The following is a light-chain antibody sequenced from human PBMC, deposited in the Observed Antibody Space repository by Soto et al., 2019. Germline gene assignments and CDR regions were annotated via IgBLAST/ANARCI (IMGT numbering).Light chain of an antibody. CDR3: QQYGSSSIT. J-gene: IGKJ5*01. V-gene: IGKV3-20*01. CDR2: GAS. CDR1: QSVSSSY. Sequence: EIVLPQPPGPLSLSPGERSTLSCMASQSVSSSYLAWYQQKPGQAPRLLIYGASSRATGIPDRFSGSGSGTDFTLTISRLEPEDFAVYYCQQYGSSSITFGQGTRLEI.